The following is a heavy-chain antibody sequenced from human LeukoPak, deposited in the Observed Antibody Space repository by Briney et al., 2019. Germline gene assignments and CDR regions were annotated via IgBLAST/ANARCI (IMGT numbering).Heavy chain of an antibody. J-gene: IGHJ5*02. CDR2: INHSGST. V-gene: IGHV4-34*01. CDR3: ARALTYYDFWSSRFDP. Sequence: PSETLSLTCTVSGGSISSYYWSWIRQPPGKGLEWIGEINHSGSTNYNPSLKSRVTISVDTSKNQFSLKLSSVTAADTAVYYCARALTYYDFWSSRFDPWGQGTLVTVSS. D-gene: IGHD3-3*01. CDR1: GGSISSYY.